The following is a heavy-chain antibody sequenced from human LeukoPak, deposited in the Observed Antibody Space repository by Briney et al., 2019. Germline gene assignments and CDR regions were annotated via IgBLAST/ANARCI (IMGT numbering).Heavy chain of an antibody. Sequence: GGSLRLSCAASGFTFSSYGMHWVRQARGKGVEWVAVIWYDGSNKYYADSVKGRFTISRDNSKNTLYLQMNSQRAEDTAVYYCAKDLDSSGSLDYWGQGTLVTVSS. CDR2: IWYDGSNK. CDR1: GFTFSSYG. V-gene: IGHV3-33*06. D-gene: IGHD3-22*01. CDR3: AKDLDSSGSLDY. J-gene: IGHJ4*02.